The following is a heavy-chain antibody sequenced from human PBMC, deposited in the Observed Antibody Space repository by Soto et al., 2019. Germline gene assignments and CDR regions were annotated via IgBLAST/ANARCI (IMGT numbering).Heavy chain of an antibody. V-gene: IGHV3-64*01. D-gene: IGHD3-3*02. CDR2: ISSNGGST. Sequence: EVQLVESGGGLVQPGGSLRLSCAASGFTFSSYAMHWVRQAPGKGLEYVSAISSNGGSTYYANSVKGRFTISRDNSKNTLYLQMGSLRAEDMAVYYCARDRHFTGGMAVWGQGTTVTVSS. CDR1: GFTFSSYA. CDR3: ARDRHFTGGMAV. J-gene: IGHJ6*02.